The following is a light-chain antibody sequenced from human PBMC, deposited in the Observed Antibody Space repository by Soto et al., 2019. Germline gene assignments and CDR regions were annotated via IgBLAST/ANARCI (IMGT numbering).Light chain of an antibody. J-gene: IGKJ4*01. CDR2: GAS. CDR1: QSISTN. Sequence: IVLTQSPATLSLSPGERATLSCRASQSISTNLAWYKQKPGQGPRLLSFGASTRAIGIPARFSGSGSGTEFTLTISSLQSEDFEVYFCQHYYERPLTFGGGTKVDI. CDR3: QHYYERPLT. V-gene: IGKV3-15*01.